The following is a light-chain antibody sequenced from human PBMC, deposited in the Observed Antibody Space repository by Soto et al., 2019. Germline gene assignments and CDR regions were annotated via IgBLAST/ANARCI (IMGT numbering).Light chain of an antibody. CDR1: RSNIGSKT. J-gene: IGLJ3*02. Sequence: LTQPPSASGTPGQRVTISCSGSRSNIGSKTVNWYQQLPGTAPKLLIYRNNQRPSRVPDRFSGSKSGTSASLAISGLRSEDEAEYYCAAWDDSLSGWVFGGGTKLTVL. CDR3: AAWDDSLSGWV. V-gene: IGLV1-47*01. CDR2: RNN.